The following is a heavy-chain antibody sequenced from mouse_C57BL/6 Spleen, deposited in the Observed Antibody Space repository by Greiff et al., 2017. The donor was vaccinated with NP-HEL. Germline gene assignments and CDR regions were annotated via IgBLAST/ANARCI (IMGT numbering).Heavy chain of an antibody. CDR2: IYPSDSET. CDR1: GYTFTSYW. D-gene: IGHD1-1*01. J-gene: IGHJ2*01. CDR3: ARRFEYYGSSGFDY. Sequence: QVQLQQPGAELVRPGSSVKLSCKASGYTFTSYWMDWVKQRPGQGLEWIGNIYPSDSETHYNQKFKDKATLTVDKSSSTAYMQLSSLTSEDSAVYYCARRFEYYGSSGFDYWGQGTTLTVSS. V-gene: IGHV1-61*01.